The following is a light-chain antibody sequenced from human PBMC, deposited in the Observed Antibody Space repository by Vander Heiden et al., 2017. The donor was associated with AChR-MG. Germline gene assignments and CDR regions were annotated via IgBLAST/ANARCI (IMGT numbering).Light chain of an antibody. CDR1: QTIISY. CDR2: AIS. Sequence: DIQMTQSPSSLSASVGDRVTITCRASQTIISYVNWYQQKPGKAPKLLIYAISSLHSGVPPRFSGSGSGTEFTLTITGLQPEDFAIYYCQQSDIMPLTFGGGTKLEIK. J-gene: IGKJ4*01. V-gene: IGKV1-39*01. CDR3: QQSDIMPLT.